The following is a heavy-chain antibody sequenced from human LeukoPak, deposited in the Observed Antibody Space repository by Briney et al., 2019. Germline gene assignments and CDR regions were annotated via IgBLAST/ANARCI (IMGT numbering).Heavy chain of an antibody. CDR1: GFTFSSYS. V-gene: IGHV3-21*01. D-gene: IGHD4-17*01. CDR3: ARGIDDYGDLRLDY. J-gene: IGHJ4*02. Sequence: GGSLRLSCAASGFTFSSYSMNWVRQAPGKGLEWVSSISSSSSYIYYADSVKGRFTISRDNAKNSPYLQMNSLRAEDTAVYYCARGIDDYGDLRLDYWGQGTLVTVSS. CDR2: ISSSSSYI.